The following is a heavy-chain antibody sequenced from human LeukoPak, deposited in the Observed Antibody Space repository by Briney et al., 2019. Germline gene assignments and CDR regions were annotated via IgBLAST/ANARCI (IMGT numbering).Heavy chain of an antibody. Sequence: ASVKVSGKSSGYTFTSYGISWVRQAPGQGLEWMGWISAYNGNTNSAQKVQGRVTLTTDTSTSTAYMELRSLRSDDTAVYYCARQVDTSMALPDYWGQGALVTVSS. D-gene: IGHD5-18*01. CDR2: ISAYNGNT. V-gene: IGHV1-18*01. CDR3: ARQVDTSMALPDY. J-gene: IGHJ4*02. CDR1: GYTFTSYG.